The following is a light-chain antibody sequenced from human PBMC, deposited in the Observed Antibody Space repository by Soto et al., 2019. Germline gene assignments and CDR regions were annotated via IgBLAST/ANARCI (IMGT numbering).Light chain of an antibody. V-gene: IGKV1-5*01. CDR1: QSVSGW. J-gene: IGKJ1*01. CDR2: AAS. CDR3: LQDYNYPRT. Sequence: DIQMTQSPSTLSASVGDTFTVTCRSSQSVSGWLAWYQQKPGKAPKLLIYAASTLQSGVPSRFSGSGSGTDFTLTISSLQPEDFATYYCLQDYNYPRTFGQGTKVDI.